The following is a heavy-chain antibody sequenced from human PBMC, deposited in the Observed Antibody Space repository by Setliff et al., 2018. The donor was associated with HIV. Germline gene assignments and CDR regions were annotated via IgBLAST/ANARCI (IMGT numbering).Heavy chain of an antibody. J-gene: IGHJ4*02. CDR3: TRQGDFGQWGDY. D-gene: IGHD4-17*01. CDR1: GYNFNSHW. Sequence: GESLKISCKGSGYNFNSHWIGWVRQMPGKSLDWLGIIFPGDSDTRYNPSFEGQVTISADKSISTAYLQWSSLKASDTAIYYCTRQGDFGQWGDYWGQGAQVTVSS. CDR2: IFPGDSDT. V-gene: IGHV5-51*01.